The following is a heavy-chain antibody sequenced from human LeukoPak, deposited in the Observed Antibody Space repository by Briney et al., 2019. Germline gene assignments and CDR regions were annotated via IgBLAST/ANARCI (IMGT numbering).Heavy chain of an antibody. CDR2: INWSGGST. J-gene: IGHJ3*02. CDR3: ARGRAFDI. CDR1: GFTFDDYG. V-gene: IGHV3-20*04. Sequence: HPGGSLTLSCAPSGFTFDDYGMGWVRPAPGKGLEWVSGINWSGGSTGYADSVKGRFTISRDNAKNSRYMQMNSLRAEDTALYYCARGRAFDIWGQGTMVTVCS.